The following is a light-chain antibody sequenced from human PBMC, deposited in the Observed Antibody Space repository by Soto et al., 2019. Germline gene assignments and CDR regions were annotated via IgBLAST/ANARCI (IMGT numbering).Light chain of an antibody. CDR1: SSDVGGYNY. Sequence: QSALTQPASVSGSPGQSITISCTGTSSDVGGYNYVSWYQQHPGKAPKLMIXDXXXXPSGXSNRFSGSKSGNTASLTISGXXXXXXXXXYCSSYTSSSLYVFGTGTKVTVL. V-gene: IGLV2-14*01. CDR3: SSYTSSSLYV. J-gene: IGLJ1*01. CDR2: DXX.